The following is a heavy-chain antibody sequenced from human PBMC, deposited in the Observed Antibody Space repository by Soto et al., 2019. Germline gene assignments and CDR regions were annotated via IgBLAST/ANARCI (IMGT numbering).Heavy chain of an antibody. CDR2: IGTIETSV. Sequence: VGSLRLSCAASGFVFSDYYMSWIRQAPGKGLEWVAYIGTIETSVSYADSVKGRFTISRDNAKNSLFLQMNSLRAEDTAVYYCVRDYFYGSGTYSSYYFDSWGRGTLVTVSS. CDR3: VRDYFYGSGTYSSYYFDS. V-gene: IGHV3-11*01. D-gene: IGHD3-10*01. CDR1: GFVFSDYY. J-gene: IGHJ4*02.